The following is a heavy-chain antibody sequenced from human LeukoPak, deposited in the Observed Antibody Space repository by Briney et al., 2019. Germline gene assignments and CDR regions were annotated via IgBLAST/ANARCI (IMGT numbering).Heavy chain of an antibody. CDR1: GYTFTGYY. CDR2: INPNSGGT. V-gene: IGHV1-2*02. J-gene: IGHJ4*02. D-gene: IGHD3-10*01. CDR3: ARSRVRGVIITGDYFDY. Sequence: ASVKVSCKASGYTFTGYYMHWVRQAPGQGLERMGWINPNSGGTNYAQRFQGRVTMTRDTSISTAYMELSSLRSEDTAVYYCARSRVRGVIITGDYFDYWGQGTLVTVSS.